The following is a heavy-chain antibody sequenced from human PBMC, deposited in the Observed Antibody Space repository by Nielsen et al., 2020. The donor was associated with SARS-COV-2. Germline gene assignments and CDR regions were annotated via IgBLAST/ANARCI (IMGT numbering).Heavy chain of an antibody. V-gene: IGHV1-2*06. Sequence: ASVKASCKASGYTFTGYYMHWVRQAPGQGLEWMGRINPNSGGTNYAQKFQGRVTMTRDTSISTAYMELSRLRSDDTAVYYCATGEATDDAFDIWGQGTMVTVSS. CDR3: ATGEATDDAFDI. J-gene: IGHJ3*02. CDR1: GYTFTGYY. CDR2: INPNSGGT. D-gene: IGHD7-27*01.